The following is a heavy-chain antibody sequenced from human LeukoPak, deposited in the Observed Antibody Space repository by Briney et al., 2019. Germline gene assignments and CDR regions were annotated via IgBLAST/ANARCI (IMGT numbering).Heavy chain of an antibody. CDR2: IYHSGST. V-gene: IGHV4-30-2*01. CDR1: GGSISSGGYS. J-gene: IGHJ5*02. CDR3: ARRLGYSRFDP. D-gene: IGHD2-21*01. Sequence: SETLSLTCAVSGGSISSGGYSWSWIRQPPGKGLEWIGYIYHSGSTYYNPSLKSRVTISVDRSKNQFSLKLSSVTAADTAVYYCARRLGYSRFDPWGQGTLVTVSS.